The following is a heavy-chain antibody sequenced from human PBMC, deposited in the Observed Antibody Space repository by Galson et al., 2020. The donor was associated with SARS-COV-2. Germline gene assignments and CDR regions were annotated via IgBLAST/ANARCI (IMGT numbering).Heavy chain of an antibody. V-gene: IGHV1-18*01. J-gene: IGHJ4*02. CDR2: NT. D-gene: IGHD3-22*01. CDR1: GYTFTSNG. CDR3: ARFSYRSGYPSFDY. Sequence: ASVKVSCKASGYTFTSNGISWMRQAPGQGLEWMGWNTNYAQKFQGRVTMTTDTSTTTAYMELRGLRSDDTAVYYCARFSYRSGYPSFDYRGQGTLVTVSS.